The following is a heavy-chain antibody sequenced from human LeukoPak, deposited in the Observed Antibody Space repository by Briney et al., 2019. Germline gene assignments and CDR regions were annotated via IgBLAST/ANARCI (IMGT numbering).Heavy chain of an antibody. CDR2: IKEDGSDK. J-gene: IGHJ4*02. V-gene: IGHV3-7*01. CDR3: ARDYDYGLDY. CDR1: GFTFSDYW. Sequence: SGGSLRLSCAASGFTFSDYWMTWIRQAPGTGLEWVANIKEDGSDKFYIDSVRGRFTVSRDNARNSLYLQMNSLRAEDTAVYYCARDYDYGLDYWGQGALVTVSS. D-gene: IGHD4-17*01.